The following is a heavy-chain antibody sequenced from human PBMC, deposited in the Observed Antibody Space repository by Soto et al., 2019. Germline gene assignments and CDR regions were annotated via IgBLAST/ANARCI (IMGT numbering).Heavy chain of an antibody. Sequence: GGSLRLSCVASGFTFSSYSMNWVRQAPGKGLEWVSSISGSSNYIYYADSVKGRFTISRDNAENSLYLEMNTLRAEDTAVYYCARRDTGVVRADHYYMDVWGKGTTVTVSS. V-gene: IGHV3-21*01. CDR2: ISGSSNYI. CDR3: ARRDTGVVRADHYYMDV. J-gene: IGHJ6*03. CDR1: GFTFSSYS. D-gene: IGHD5-18*01.